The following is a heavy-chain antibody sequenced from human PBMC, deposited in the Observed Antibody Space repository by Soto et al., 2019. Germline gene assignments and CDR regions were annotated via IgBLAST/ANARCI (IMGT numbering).Heavy chain of an antibody. D-gene: IGHD3-10*01. CDR1: GFTFSGYW. CDR3: ARDKVSGSGSLDY. CDR2: IRGDGGDT. J-gene: IGHJ4*02. V-gene: IGHV3-74*01. Sequence: GGSLRLSCAASGFTFSGYWMHWVRQVPGKGLVWVSRIRGDGGDTNYADFVEGRFTIPRDNAKNTVYLQMNDLRVEDTAVYYCARDKVSGSGSLDYWGQGSLVTVSS.